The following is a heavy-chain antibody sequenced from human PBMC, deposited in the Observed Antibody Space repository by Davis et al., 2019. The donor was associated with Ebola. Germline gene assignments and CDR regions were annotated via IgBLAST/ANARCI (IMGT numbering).Heavy chain of an antibody. D-gene: IGHD2-15*01. CDR2: IYYSGIT. J-gene: IGHJ4*02. V-gene: IGHV4-39*01. Sequence: SETLSLTCTVSGGSIISSSSYWGWIRQPPRKGLEWIGSIYYSGITYYNPSLKSRVTISVDTSKNQFSLKLRSVTAADTAVYYCARYCSGGSCFDYWGQGTLVTVSS. CDR1: GGSIISSSSY. CDR3: ARYCSGGSCFDY.